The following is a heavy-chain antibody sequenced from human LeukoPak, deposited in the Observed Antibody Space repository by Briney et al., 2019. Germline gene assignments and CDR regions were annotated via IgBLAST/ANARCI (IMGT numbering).Heavy chain of an antibody. CDR2: IYTSGST. CDR1: GGSISSYY. CDR3: ARDMDLDALNWFDP. J-gene: IGHJ5*02. D-gene: IGHD3-3*01. Sequence: PSETLSLTCTVSGGSISSYYWSWIRQPAGKGLEWIGRIYTSGSTNYNPPLKSRVTMSVDTSKNQFSLKLSSVTAADTAVYYCARDMDLDALNWFDPWGQGTLVTVSS. V-gene: IGHV4-4*07.